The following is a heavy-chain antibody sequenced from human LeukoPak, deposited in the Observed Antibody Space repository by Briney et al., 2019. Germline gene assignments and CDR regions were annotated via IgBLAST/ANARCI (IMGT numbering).Heavy chain of an antibody. J-gene: IGHJ4*02. D-gene: IGHD3-9*01. CDR1: GFSFRNYG. Sequence: GGSLRLSCAASGFSFRNYGMHWVRRAPGKGLEWAAFIRYDGKNTKYHVDSVKGRFTISRDNSRDTVDLQMNSLRTEDTALYYCARSRLVTDYYFDSWGQGTLVTVSS. CDR2: IRYDGKNTK. CDR3: ARSRLVTDYYFDS. V-gene: IGHV3-30*02.